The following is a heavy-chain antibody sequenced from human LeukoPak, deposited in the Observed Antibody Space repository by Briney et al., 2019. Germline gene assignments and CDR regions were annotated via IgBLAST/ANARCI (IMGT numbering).Heavy chain of an antibody. Sequence: GGTLRLSCAASGFTFSSHGMNWVRQAPGKGLEWVSGISPSGGITYYTDSVKGRFTISRDNSKDTLSLQMNSLKTEDTAVYYCTRSPGPQQQLVVGYYYYYYMDVWGKGTTVTVSS. CDR3: TRSPGPQQQLVVGYYYYYYMDV. V-gene: IGHV3-23*01. J-gene: IGHJ6*03. CDR2: ISPSGGIT. D-gene: IGHD6-13*01. CDR1: GFTFSSHG.